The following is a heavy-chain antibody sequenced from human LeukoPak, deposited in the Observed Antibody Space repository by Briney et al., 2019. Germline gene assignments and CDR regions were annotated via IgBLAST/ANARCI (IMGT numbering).Heavy chain of an antibody. CDR2: ISASGSYI. J-gene: IGHJ4*02. CDR3: ASRQDLGWHYDN. CDR1: GFSFSNYD. D-gene: IGHD6-19*01. Sequence: PGGSLRLSCAASGFSFSNYDMNWVRQAPGKGLEWVSAISASGSYIYYADSVKGRFTISRDISKNTLYLQMNSLRAEDTAVYYCASRQDLGWHYDNWGQGTLVTVSS. V-gene: IGHV3-23*01.